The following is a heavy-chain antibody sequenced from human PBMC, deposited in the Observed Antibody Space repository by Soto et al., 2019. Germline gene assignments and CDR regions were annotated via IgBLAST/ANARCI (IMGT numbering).Heavy chain of an antibody. CDR2: IYSGGST. J-gene: IGHJ6*02. Sequence: EVQLVESGGGLVQPGGSLRLSCAASGFTVSSNYMSWVRQAPGKGLEWVSVIYSGGSTYYADSVKGRFTISRDNSKNTLYLQMTLRRAEDTAVYYGARDRIPTGMDVWGRGTTVTVSS. V-gene: IGHV3-66*01. CDR3: ARDRIPTGMDV. CDR1: GFTVSSNY.